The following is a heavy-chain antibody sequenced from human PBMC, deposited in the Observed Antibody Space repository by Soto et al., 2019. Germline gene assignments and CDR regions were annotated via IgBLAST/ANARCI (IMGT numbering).Heavy chain of an antibody. CDR1: CYTFTSYG. CDR2: ISAYNGNT. V-gene: IGHV1-18*01. J-gene: IGHJ4*02. CDR3: VTDPHSMTLSGVIIGPLDS. Sequence: GASVKVSCKASCYTFTSYGISWVRQAPGQGLEWMGWISAYNGNTNYAQKLQGRVTMTTDTSTSTAYMELRSLKTEDTAVYYCVTDPHSMTLSGVIIGPLDSWGQGTLVTVSS. D-gene: IGHD3-3*01.